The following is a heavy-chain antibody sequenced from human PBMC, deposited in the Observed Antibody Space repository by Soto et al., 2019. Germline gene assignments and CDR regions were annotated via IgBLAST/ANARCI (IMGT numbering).Heavy chain of an antibody. CDR3: ARDLGDIVVVPAAPDYYGMDV. CDR1: GFTFSSYG. Sequence: GGSLRLSCAASGFTFSSYGMHWVRHAPGKGLEWVAVIWYDGSNKYYADSVKGRFTISRDNSKNTLYLQMNSLRAEDTAVYYCARDLGDIVVVPAAPDYYGMDVWGQGTTVTVSS. J-gene: IGHJ6*02. V-gene: IGHV3-33*01. CDR2: IWYDGSNK. D-gene: IGHD2-2*01.